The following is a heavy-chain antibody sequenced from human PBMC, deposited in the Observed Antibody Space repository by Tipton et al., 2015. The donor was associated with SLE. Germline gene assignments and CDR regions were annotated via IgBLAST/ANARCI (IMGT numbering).Heavy chain of an antibody. V-gene: IGHV4-4*07. CDR3: AREVNIVDDSDAFDI. CDR2: FYSRGTR. J-gene: IGHJ3*02. Sequence: TLSLTCTVSGGSITSHSWSWIRQPAGKGLEWMGRFYSRGTRNYNPSLNSRVTMSRDTSRNEFSLRLTSMTAADTAVYYCAREVNIVDDSDAFDIWGQGTMVTVSP. CDR1: GGSITSHS. D-gene: IGHD5/OR15-5a*01.